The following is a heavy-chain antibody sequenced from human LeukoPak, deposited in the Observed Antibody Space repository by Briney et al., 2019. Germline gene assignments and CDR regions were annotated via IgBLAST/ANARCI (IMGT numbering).Heavy chain of an antibody. V-gene: IGHV4-39*07. CDR2: IYYTGST. Sequence: SETLSLTCTVSGGSISSSSYYWGWIRQPPGKGPEWIGSIYYTGSTYFNPSLNSRVTISIDTSKNQFSLKLSSVTAADTAVFYCAGHIDPHYDSSVYFDYWGQGTLVTVSS. D-gene: IGHD3-22*01. J-gene: IGHJ4*02. CDR1: GGSISSSSYY. CDR3: AGHIDPHYDSSVYFDY.